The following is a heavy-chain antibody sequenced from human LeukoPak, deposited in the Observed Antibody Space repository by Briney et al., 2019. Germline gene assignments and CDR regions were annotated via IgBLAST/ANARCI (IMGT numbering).Heavy chain of an antibody. CDR3: ARDPHTSNQPDY. CDR1: GASISDTHW. V-gene: IGHV4-4*02. Sequence: SGTLSLTCAVSGASISDTHWWSWVRQPPGKGLEWIGEIYKSGSPNYNPSLRSRVAISEDKFKNQFLLKLTSVTAADTAVYYCARDPHTSNQPDYWGQGTLVTVSS. D-gene: IGHD2-2*01. CDR2: IYKSGSP. J-gene: IGHJ4*02.